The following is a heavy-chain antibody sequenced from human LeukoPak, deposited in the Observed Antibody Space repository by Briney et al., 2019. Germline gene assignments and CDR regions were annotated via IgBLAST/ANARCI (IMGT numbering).Heavy chain of an antibody. CDR1: SGSISSSSYY. D-gene: IGHD3-22*01. J-gene: IGHJ4*02. Sequence: SETLSLTCTVSSGSISSSSYYWGWIRQPPGKGLEWIGSIYYSGSTYYNPSLKSRVTISVDTSKNQFSLKLSSVTAADTAVYYCARGATYYYDSSYYAFWGQGTLVTVSS. CDR2: IYYSGST. CDR3: ARGATYYYDSSYYAF. V-gene: IGHV4-39*07.